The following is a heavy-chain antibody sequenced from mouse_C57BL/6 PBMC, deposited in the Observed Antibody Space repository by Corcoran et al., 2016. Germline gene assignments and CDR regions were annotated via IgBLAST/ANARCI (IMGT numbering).Heavy chain of an antibody. Sequence: DVQLQESGPGLVKPSQSLSLTCSVTGYSITSGYYWNWIRQFPGNKLEWMGYISYDGSNNYNPSLKNRISITRDTSKNQFFLKLNSVTTEDTATYYCARENYSNPAYWGQGTLVTVSA. V-gene: IGHV3-6*01. D-gene: IGHD2-5*01. J-gene: IGHJ3*01. CDR3: ARENYSNPAY. CDR2: ISYDGSN. CDR1: GYSITSGYY.